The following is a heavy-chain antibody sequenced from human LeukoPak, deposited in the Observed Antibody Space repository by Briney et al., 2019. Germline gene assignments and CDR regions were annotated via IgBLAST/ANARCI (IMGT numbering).Heavy chain of an antibody. D-gene: IGHD3-3*01. CDR3: AKKQGAYYDFWSGHHFDY. CDR1: GFTFSIYA. CDR2: ISGSYTST. J-gene: IGHJ4*02. Sequence: GGSLRLSCAASGFTFSIYAMTWVRLAPGKGLEWVSLISGSYTSTHYADSVKGRFTISRDNSKNTLYLQMNSLRAEDTAVYYCAKKQGAYYDFWSGHHFDYWGQGTLVTVSS. V-gene: IGHV3-23*01.